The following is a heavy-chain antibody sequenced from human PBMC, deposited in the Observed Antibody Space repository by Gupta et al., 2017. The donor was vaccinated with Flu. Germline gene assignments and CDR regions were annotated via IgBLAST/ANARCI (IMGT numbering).Heavy chain of an antibody. D-gene: IGHD3-9*01. Sequence: QVQLVQSGAEMKQPGSSVTVSCKASGDTFENSGLVWVRQAPRQGLEWMGGITPLFTTPNYAQKFKGRITISADKSTNMAYLEVSSLTLEDAAVYYCARETYNTGYSKCDVWGQGTLVAVSS. CDR1: GDTFENSG. V-gene: IGHV1-69*06. CDR3: ARETYNTGYSKCDV. CDR2: ITPLFTTP. J-gene: IGHJ4*02.